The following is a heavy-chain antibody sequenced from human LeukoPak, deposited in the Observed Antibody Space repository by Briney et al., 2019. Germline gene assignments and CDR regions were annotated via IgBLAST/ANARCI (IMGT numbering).Heavy chain of an antibody. J-gene: IGHJ5*02. D-gene: IGHD2-15*01. Sequence: ASVKVSCKASGYIFTGYYIHWVRQAPGQGLEWMGWINPNSGGADYAQNFQGRVTMTRDTSINAAYMALSRLGSDDTAVYYCARGPPEYCSGGSCYSGRNWIDPWGQGTLVTVSS. CDR2: INPNSGGA. CDR3: ARGPPEYCSGGSCYSGRNWIDP. V-gene: IGHV1-2*02. CDR1: GYIFTGYY.